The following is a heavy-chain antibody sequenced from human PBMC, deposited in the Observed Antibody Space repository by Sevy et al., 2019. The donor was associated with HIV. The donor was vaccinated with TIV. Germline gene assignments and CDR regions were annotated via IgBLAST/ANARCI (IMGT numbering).Heavy chain of an antibody. CDR3: AYTKGGVAATPHDWFDP. V-gene: IGHV3-23*01. Sequence: GGSLRLSCAASGFTFSSYAMSWVRQAPGKGLEWVSAISGNGGSTYYADSVKGRFTISRDNSKNTMNLQMNSRRAEDTAVYYCAYTKGGVAATPHDWFDPWGQGTLVTVSS. D-gene: IGHD2-15*01. J-gene: IGHJ5*02. CDR2: ISGNGGST. CDR1: GFTFSSYA.